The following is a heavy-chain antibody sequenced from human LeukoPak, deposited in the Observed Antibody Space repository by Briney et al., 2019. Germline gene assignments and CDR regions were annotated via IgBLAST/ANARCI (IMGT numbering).Heavy chain of an antibody. D-gene: IGHD3-22*01. Sequence: PSETLSLTCTVSGGSISSYYWSWIRQPPGKGLEWIGYIYYSGSTNYNPSLKSRVTISVDTSKNQFSLKLSSVTAADTAVYYCARHIPYYYDTRKDALDIWGQGTMVTVSS. CDR1: GGSISSYY. V-gene: IGHV4-59*08. J-gene: IGHJ3*02. CDR2: IYYSGST. CDR3: ARHIPYYYDTRKDALDI.